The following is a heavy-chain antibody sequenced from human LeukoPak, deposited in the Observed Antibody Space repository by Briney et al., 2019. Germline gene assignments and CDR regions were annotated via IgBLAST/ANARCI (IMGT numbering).Heavy chain of an antibody. CDR3: ARQGRYCSSTSCYVDY. CDR1: GYSFTSYW. J-gene: IGHJ4*02. Sequence: GESLKISCKGSGYSFTSYWIGWVRQMPGKGLEWMGIIYPGDSDTRYSPSFQGQVTISADKSISTAYLQWSSLKASDTAMYYCARQGRYCSSTSCYVDYWGQGTLVTVSS. V-gene: IGHV5-51*01. CDR2: IYPGDSDT. D-gene: IGHD2-2*01.